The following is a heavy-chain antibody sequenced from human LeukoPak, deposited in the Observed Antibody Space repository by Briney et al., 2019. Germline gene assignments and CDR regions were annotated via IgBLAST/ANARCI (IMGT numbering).Heavy chain of an antibody. CDR2: INPNSGGT. Sequence: ASVKVSCKASGYTLTGYYMHWVRQAPGQGLEWMGWINPNSGGTNYAQKFRGRVTMTRDTSISTAYMELSRLRSDDTAVYYCARDLDGDAFDIWGQGTMVTVSS. D-gene: IGHD1-1*01. J-gene: IGHJ3*02. CDR3: ARDLDGDAFDI. CDR1: GYTLTGYY. V-gene: IGHV1-2*02.